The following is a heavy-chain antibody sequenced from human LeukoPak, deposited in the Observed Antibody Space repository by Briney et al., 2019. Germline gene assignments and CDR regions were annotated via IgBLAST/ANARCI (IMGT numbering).Heavy chain of an antibody. D-gene: IGHD6-19*01. J-gene: IGHJ4*02. CDR1: GFAFSDHY. CDR2: ISSSGSTI. V-gene: IGHV3-11*01. Sequence: GGSLRLSCAASGFAFSDHYMSWIRQAPGRGLEWVSYISSSGSTIYYADSVKGRFTISRDNAKNSLYLQMNSLRAEDTAVYYCARVGAVADAFDYWGQGTLVTVSS. CDR3: ARVGAVADAFDY.